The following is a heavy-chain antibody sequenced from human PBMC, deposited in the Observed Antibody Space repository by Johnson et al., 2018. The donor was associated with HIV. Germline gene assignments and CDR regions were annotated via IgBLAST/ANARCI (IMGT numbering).Heavy chain of an antibody. CDR3: YCTEHFGAGSESKGTFDA. V-gene: IGHV3-11*01. CDR2: ISSSGSII. J-gene: IGHJ3*01. CDR1: GFTFSAYY. D-gene: IGHD3-10*01. Sequence: QVQLVESGGGVVQPGGSLRLSCVTSGFTFSAYYMSWIRQAPGKGLECLSYISSSGSIIYYTDSVQGRFTISRDNSKNNLYLQMTSLRQEDTAVYSCYCTEHFGAGSESKGTFDAWGQGTMVTVSS.